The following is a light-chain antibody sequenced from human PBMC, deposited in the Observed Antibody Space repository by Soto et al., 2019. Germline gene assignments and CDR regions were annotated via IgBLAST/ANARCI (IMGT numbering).Light chain of an antibody. Sequence: DIVMTQSPDSLAVSLGERATINCKSSQSVLYSPNNKNYLAWYQQKAGQPPKLLIYWASTRESGVPDRFSGSGSGTDFTLTISSLQAEDVAVYYCQQYYSAPQTFGQGTKLEIK. J-gene: IGKJ2*01. CDR1: QSVLYSPNNKNY. V-gene: IGKV4-1*01. CDR3: QQYYSAPQT. CDR2: WAS.